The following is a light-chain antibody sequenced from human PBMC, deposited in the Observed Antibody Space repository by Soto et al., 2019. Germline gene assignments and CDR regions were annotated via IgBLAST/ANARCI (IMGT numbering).Light chain of an antibody. CDR3: QHSYSTPGT. Sequence: DIQKTQSPSSLSASVGDRVTITCRASQSLSSYLNWYQQKPGKAPQLLIYAASSLQSGVPSRFSGSGSGTDFTLSISSLHPEDFATYYGQHSYSTPGTCGQGTRVEIK. V-gene: IGKV1-39*01. CDR2: AAS. CDR1: QSLSSY. J-gene: IGKJ1*01.